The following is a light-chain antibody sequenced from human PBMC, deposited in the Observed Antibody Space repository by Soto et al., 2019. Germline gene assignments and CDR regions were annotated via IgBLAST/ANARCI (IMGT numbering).Light chain of an antibody. V-gene: IGKV3-20*01. CDR2: GVS. CDR3: GQFVSSPPRT. J-gene: IGKJ1*01. Sequence: EIVLKQSPGTLSLSPGEKATLSCRASQSVGDTFLSWYQQKPGLAPRLLIYGVSNRATGIPDRFSGSGSGTDVILTISRMEPEDLSVYYCGQFVSSPPRTFGQGTKVDIK. CDR1: QSVGDTF.